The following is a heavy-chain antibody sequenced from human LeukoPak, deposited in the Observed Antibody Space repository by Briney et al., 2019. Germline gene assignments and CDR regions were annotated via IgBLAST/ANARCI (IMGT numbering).Heavy chain of an antibody. J-gene: IGHJ4*02. CDR1: GFTFSSYA. V-gene: IGHV3-30-3*01. CDR3: AVDYGDYEGY. CDR2: ISYDGSNK. Sequence: GGTLRLSCAASGFTFSSYAMHWVRQAPGKGLEWVAVISYDGSNKYYADSVKGRFTISRDNSKNTLYLQMNSLRAEDTAVYYCAVDYGDYEGYWGQGTLVTVSS. D-gene: IGHD4-17*01.